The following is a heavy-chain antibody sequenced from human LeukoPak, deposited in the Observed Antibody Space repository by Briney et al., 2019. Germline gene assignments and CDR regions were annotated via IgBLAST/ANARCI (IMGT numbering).Heavy chain of an antibody. Sequence: PGRSLRLSCAASGFTFSSYGMHWVRQAPGKGPEWVANIKQDGSEKYYVDSVKGRFTISRDNAKNSLYLQMNSLRAEDTAVYYCARDRYCSGGSCYRDSWGQGTLVTVSS. CDR1: GFTFSSYG. V-gene: IGHV3-7*05. CDR2: IKQDGSEK. CDR3: ARDRYCSGGSCYRDS. D-gene: IGHD2-15*01. J-gene: IGHJ4*02.